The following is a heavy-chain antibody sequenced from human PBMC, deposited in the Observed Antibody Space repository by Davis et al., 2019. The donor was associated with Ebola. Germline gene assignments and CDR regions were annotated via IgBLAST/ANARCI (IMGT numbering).Heavy chain of an antibody. CDR2: IKSKTDGGAA. Sequence: GESLKISCAASGFTFSDAWMTWVRQAPGKGLEWVGRIKSKTDGGAADYAAPVKGRFGISRDDSKNTLSLQMSSLKTEETAVYYCTTTPRPGSPLRFNYWGQGVLVTVSS. CDR3: TTTPRPGSPLRFNY. D-gene: IGHD1-1*01. J-gene: IGHJ4*02. V-gene: IGHV3-15*01. CDR1: GFTFSDAW.